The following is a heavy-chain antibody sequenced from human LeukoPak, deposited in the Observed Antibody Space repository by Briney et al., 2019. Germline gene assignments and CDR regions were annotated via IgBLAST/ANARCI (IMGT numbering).Heavy chain of an antibody. CDR1: GFTFSDYY. Sequence: GGSLRLSCAASGFTFSDYYMSWIRQAPGKGLEWVAVISYDGSNKYYADSVKGRFTISRDNSKNTLYLQMNSLRAEDTAVYYCARDQRIAAAGSFDYWGQGTLVTVSS. D-gene: IGHD6-13*01. J-gene: IGHJ4*02. V-gene: IGHV3-30-3*01. CDR3: ARDQRIAAAGSFDY. CDR2: ISYDGSNK.